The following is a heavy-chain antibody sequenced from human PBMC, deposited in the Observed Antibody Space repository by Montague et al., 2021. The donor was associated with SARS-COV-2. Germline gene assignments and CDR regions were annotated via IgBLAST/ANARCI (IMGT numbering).Heavy chain of an antibody. V-gene: IGHV3-7*01. D-gene: IGHD3-10*01. Sequence: SLRLSCAASGFTFSRYWMTWVRQAPGKGLEWVANIKEDGSEKYYVDSVKGRFTISRDNAKNSLSLQMYSLRAEDTAVYYCARTGYFASGNYVWGQGTLVTVSS. CDR3: ARTGYFASGNYV. CDR2: IKEDGSEK. CDR1: GFTFSRYW. J-gene: IGHJ4*02.